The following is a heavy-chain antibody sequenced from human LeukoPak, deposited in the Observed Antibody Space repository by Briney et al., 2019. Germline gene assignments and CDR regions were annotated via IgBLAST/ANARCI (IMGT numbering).Heavy chain of an antibody. V-gene: IGHV4/OR15-8*01. CDR2: IHHDGRI. D-gene: IGHD3-16*02. J-gene: IGHJ4*02. Sequence: TSETLSLTCDVSGGSIDSTNWWNWDRQPPGKGLEWIGEIHHDGRINYNPSLKSRVTLSVDKSKNQFSLRLNSVTAADTAMYYCARSHDHLWGNYPDYWGQGTLVTVSS. CDR3: ARSHDHLWGNYPDY. CDR1: GGSIDSTNW.